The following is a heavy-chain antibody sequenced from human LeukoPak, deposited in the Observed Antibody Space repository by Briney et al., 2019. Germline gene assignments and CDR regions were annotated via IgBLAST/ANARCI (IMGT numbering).Heavy chain of an antibody. Sequence: SQTLSLTXTVSGGSISSGDYYWSWIRQPPGKGLEWIGYIYYSGSTYYNPSLKSRVTISVDTSKNQFSLKLSSVTAADTAVYYCARASGWLLPVCFDYWGQGTLVTVSS. CDR3: ARASGWLLPVCFDY. CDR1: GGSISSGDYY. V-gene: IGHV4-30-4*08. CDR2: IYYSGST. D-gene: IGHD2-21*01. J-gene: IGHJ4*02.